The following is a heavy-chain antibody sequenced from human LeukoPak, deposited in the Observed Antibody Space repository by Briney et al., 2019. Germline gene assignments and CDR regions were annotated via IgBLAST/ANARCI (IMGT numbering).Heavy chain of an antibody. CDR2: ISYDGSNK. J-gene: IGHJ3*02. CDR3: ARDRDIVATIAGGDGAFDI. D-gene: IGHD5-12*01. CDR1: GFTFSSYA. V-gene: IGHV3-30-3*01. Sequence: GGSLRLSCAASGFTFSSYAMPWVRQAPGKGLEWVAVISYDGSNKYYADSVKGRFTISRDNSKNTLYLQMSSLRAEDTAVYYCARDRDIVATIAGGDGAFDIWGQGTMVTVSS.